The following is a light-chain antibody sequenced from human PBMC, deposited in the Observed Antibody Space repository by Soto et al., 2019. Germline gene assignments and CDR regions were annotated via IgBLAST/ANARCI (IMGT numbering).Light chain of an antibody. CDR1: QGISSY. V-gene: IGKV1-8*01. CDR3: QQYYSYPRT. Sequence: AIRITQSPSSLSASTGDRVTITCRASQGISSYLAWYQQKPGKAPKLLIYAASTLQSGVPSRFRGSGSGTDFTLTISCLQSEDFATYYCQQYYSYPRTFGQGTKVDI. J-gene: IGKJ1*01. CDR2: AAS.